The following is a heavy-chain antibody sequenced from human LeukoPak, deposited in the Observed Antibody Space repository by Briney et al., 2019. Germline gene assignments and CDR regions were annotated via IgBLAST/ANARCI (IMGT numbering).Heavy chain of an antibody. CDR3: ARGPSTLSSFYEH. CDR1: GGTYSSYS. V-gene: IGHV1-69*04. J-gene: IGHJ4*02. Sequence: GASVKVSCKASGGTYSSYSISWVRQAPGQGLEWVGRINPNLGLPSHTQKLQGRVTITADKSTRTVYMELSSLRSEDTAVYYCARGPSTLSSFYEHWGQGTLVTVSS. D-gene: IGHD3-3*02. CDR2: INPNLGLP.